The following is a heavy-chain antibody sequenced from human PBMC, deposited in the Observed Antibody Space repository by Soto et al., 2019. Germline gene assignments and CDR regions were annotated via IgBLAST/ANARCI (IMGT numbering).Heavy chain of an antibody. D-gene: IGHD6-19*01. CDR3: AKTANGWFSDFDI. CDR2: ISGSGGTT. CDR1: GFTFSSYA. Sequence: EVPLLESGGGLVQPGGSLRLSCAASGFTFSSYAMSWVRQAPGKGLEWVSAISGSGGTTYYADSVKGRFTFSRDNSKNTLDLQLNSLRAEDTAVYYCAKTANGWFSDFDIWGQGTMVSVSS. J-gene: IGHJ3*02. V-gene: IGHV3-23*01.